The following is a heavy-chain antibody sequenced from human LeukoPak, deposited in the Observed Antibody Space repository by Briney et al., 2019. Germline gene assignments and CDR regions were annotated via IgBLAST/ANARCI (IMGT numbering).Heavy chain of an antibody. CDR1: GFTTCGLL. J-gene: IGHJ4*02. CDR2: IYASGSA. V-gene: IGHV3-53*01. Sequence: PGGTLCFSCAGSGFTTCGLLMSWVPPAQGIGLVWVSLIYASGSANYADSVKGRFTISRDDSKNTLHLQMHSRRGEDTAVYYCARVSHDYGDSGHYWGQGTLVTVSS. CDR3: ARVSHDYGDSGHY. D-gene: IGHD4-17*01.